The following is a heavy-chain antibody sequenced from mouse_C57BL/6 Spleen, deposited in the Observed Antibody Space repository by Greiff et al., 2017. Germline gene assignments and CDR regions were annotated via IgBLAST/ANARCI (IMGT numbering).Heavy chain of an antibody. CDR3: ARNDYGSSYKFAY. Sequence: EVKLVESGGGLVKPGGSLKLSCAASGFTFSDYGMHWVRQAPEKGLEWVAYISSSSSTIYYADTVKGRFTISRDNAKNTLFLQMTSLRSEDTAMYYCARNDYGSSYKFAYWGQGTLVTVSA. J-gene: IGHJ3*01. CDR2: ISSSSSTI. V-gene: IGHV5-17*01. CDR1: GFTFSDYG. D-gene: IGHD1-1*01.